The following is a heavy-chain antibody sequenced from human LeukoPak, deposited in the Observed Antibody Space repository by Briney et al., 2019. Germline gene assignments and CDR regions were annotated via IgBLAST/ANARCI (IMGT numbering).Heavy chain of an antibody. V-gene: IGHV4-61*01. CDR3: ARELLLRGVATIIDY. D-gene: IGHD5-12*01. CDR2: IYYSGST. J-gene: IGHJ4*02. Sequence: SETLSLTCSVSGGSVSSGNYYWSWIRQPPGKGLEWIGYIYYSGSTNYNPSLKSRVTISVDTSKNQFSLKLSSVTATDTAVYYCARELLLRGVATIIDYWGQGSLVTVSS. CDR1: GGSVSSGNYY.